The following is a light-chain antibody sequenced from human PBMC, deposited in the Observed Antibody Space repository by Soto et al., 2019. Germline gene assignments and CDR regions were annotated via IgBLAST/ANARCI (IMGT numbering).Light chain of an antibody. J-gene: IGKJ1*01. Sequence: DVQLTQAPSTLSASVGGRVTITCRASQSIGNWLAWYQQKPGKAPNLLIYDASTLENGVPSRFSGSASGTDFTLTISRLQPYDFAPYYCQQYNSYSPRTFGQGTKVDIK. CDR2: DAS. CDR3: QQYNSYSPRT. CDR1: QSIGNW. V-gene: IGKV1-5*01.